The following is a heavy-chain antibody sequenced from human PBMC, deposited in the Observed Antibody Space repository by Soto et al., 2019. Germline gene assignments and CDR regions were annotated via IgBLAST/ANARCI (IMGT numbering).Heavy chain of an antibody. J-gene: IGHJ5*02. CDR1: GGSISSGDYY. D-gene: IGHD2-2*02. CDR3: ARVYQLLYGRYNWFDP. CDR2: IYYSGAF. V-gene: IGHV4-30-4*01. Sequence: SETLSLTCTVSGGSISSGDYYWSWIRQPPGKGLEWIGYIYYSGAFYYTPSLRGRVMILADTSKNHFTLRLSSVTAADTAVYYCARVYQLLYGRYNWFDPWGQGTLVTVSS.